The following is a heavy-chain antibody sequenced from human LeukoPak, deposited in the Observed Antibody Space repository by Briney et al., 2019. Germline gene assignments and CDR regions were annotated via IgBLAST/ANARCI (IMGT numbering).Heavy chain of an antibody. CDR2: IFYSGST. CDR1: GGSISTSSYY. CDR3: ASLTTADAFDI. J-gene: IGHJ3*02. V-gene: IGHV4-39*07. Sequence: PSETLSLTCTVSGGSISTSSYYWGWVRQPPGKGLEWIGNIFYSGSTYYSPSLKSRVTISLDTSRNQFSLKVSSVTAADTAVYYCASLTTADAFDIWGQGTMVTVSS. D-gene: IGHD3-22*01.